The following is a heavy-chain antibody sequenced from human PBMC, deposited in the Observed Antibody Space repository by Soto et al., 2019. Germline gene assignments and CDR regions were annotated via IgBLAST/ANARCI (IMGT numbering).Heavy chain of an antibody. CDR3: ARGLDAAWELVGF. Sequence: QVQLQQWGAGLLKPSETLSLTCAVYGGSFSGSHWSWIRQAPGKGLEGIGEINHSGGTNCNPSLKSRVTISGDRSKNQFSLRLNSVTAADTAVYYCARGLDAAWELVGFWGQGNLVTVSS. V-gene: IGHV4-34*01. J-gene: IGHJ4*02. D-gene: IGHD3-10*01. CDR1: GGSFSGSH. CDR2: INHSGGT.